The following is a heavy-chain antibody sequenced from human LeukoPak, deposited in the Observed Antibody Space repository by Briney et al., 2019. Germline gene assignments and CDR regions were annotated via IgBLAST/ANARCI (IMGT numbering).Heavy chain of an antibody. J-gene: IGHJ4*02. V-gene: IGHV4-39*01. CDR1: GGSISSSSYY. D-gene: IGHD2-21*01. Sequence: SETLSLTCTVSGGSISSSSYYWGWIRQPPGKGLEWIGSIYYSGSTYYNPSLKSRVTISVDTSKNQFSLTMSSVTAADTAGYYIAKQGGLPKITVWVDYLGQGTLVTVSS. CDR3: AKQGGLPKITVWVDY. CDR2: IYYSGST.